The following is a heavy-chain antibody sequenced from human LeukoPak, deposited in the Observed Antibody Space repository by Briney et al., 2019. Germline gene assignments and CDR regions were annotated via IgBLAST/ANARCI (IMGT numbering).Heavy chain of an antibody. V-gene: IGHV3-21*01. CDR2: ISSSSSYI. D-gene: IGHD1-26*01. J-gene: IGHJ4*02. Sequence: GGSLRLSCAASGFTFDDYTMNWVRQAPGKGLEWVSSISSSSSYIYYADSVKGRFTISRDNAKDSLYLQMNSLRAEDTAVYYCARQMGSYSGTYAIDYWGQGTLLTVSS. CDR1: GFTFDDYT. CDR3: ARQMGSYSGTYAIDY.